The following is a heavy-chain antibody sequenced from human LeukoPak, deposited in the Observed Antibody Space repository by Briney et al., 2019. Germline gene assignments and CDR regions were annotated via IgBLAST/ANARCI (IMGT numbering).Heavy chain of an antibody. J-gene: IGHJ3*02. CDR1: GYTFTSYA. CDR3: ARYGPDAFDI. D-gene: IGHD4-17*01. V-gene: IGHV1-3*01. Sequence: ASVKVSCKASGYTFTSYAMHWVRQAPGQRLEWMGWINAGNGNTKYLQKFQGRVTITRDTSASTAYMELSSLRSEDTAVYYCARYGPDAFDIWGQGTMVTVSS. CDR2: INAGNGNT.